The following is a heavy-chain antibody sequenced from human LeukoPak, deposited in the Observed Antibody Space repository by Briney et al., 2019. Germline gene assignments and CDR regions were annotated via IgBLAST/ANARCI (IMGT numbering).Heavy chain of an antibody. CDR2: VYYSGST. CDR1: GGSISSGDYY. Sequence: SETLSLTCTVSGGSISSGDYYWSWIRQPPGKGLEWIGYVYYSGSTYYNPSLKSRVTISVDTSKNQFSLKLSSVTAADTAVYYCARGVYYDFWSGHNWFDPWGQGTLVTVSS. D-gene: IGHD3-3*01. CDR3: ARGVYYDFWSGHNWFDP. J-gene: IGHJ5*02. V-gene: IGHV4-30-4*01.